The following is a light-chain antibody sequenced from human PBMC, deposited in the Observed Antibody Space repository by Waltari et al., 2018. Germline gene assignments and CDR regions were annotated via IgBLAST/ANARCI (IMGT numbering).Light chain of an antibody. CDR2: DVT. CDR3: CSYAGSITFWV. Sequence: QSALTQPRSVSGSPGQSVTISCTGTSSEVGGYHSVPWYQHHPGKAPKLIIYDVTKRPSGVPDRFSASKSDNTASLTISGLQAEDEADYYCCSYAGSITFWVFGGGTKLTVL. CDR1: SSEVGGYHS. J-gene: IGLJ3*02. V-gene: IGLV2-11*01.